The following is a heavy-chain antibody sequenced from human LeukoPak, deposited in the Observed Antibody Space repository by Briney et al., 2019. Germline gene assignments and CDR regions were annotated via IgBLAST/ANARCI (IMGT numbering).Heavy chain of an antibody. J-gene: IGHJ4*02. D-gene: IGHD3-22*01. CDR1: GYTFTSYG. V-gene: IGHV1-18*01. CDR2: ISAYNGNT. CDR3: ARRNYYDSTGYCDY. Sequence: ASVKVSCKASGYTFTSYGITWVRQAPGQGLEWMGWISAYNGNTNYAQNLQGRVTMTTDTSTSTAYMELRSLRSDDTAVYYCARRNYYDSTGYCDYWGQGTLVIVSS.